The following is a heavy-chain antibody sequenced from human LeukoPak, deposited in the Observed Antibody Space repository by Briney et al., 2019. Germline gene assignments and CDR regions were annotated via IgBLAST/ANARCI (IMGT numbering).Heavy chain of an antibody. CDR1: GYSINNYW. CDR2: IYPADSDI. V-gene: IGHV5-51*01. J-gene: IGHJ5*02. Sequence: GESLKISCKGSGYSINNYWIGWVRQMPGKGLEWMGTIYPADSDIRYSPSFQGQATISADKSISTAYLQWSSLKASDTAMYYCARQEYCSGGSCYTWFDPWGQGTLVIVSS. CDR3: ARQEYCSGGSCYTWFDP. D-gene: IGHD2-15*01.